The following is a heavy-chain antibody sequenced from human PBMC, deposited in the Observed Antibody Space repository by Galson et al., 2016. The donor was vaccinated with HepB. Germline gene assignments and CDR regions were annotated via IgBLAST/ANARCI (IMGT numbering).Heavy chain of an antibody. V-gene: IGHV1-69*13. D-gene: IGHD5-12*01. CDR3: ARSQIVATFTGFAD. J-gene: IGHJ4*02. Sequence: SVKVSCKASGGIFSSYAMSWVRQAPGHGLEWMGGIIRMFGTVNCARKFQGRVTISADDSASTVYMELSGLRSDDTAVYYCARSQIVATFTGFADWGQGTLVTVSS. CDR1: GGIFSSYA. CDR2: IIRMFGTV.